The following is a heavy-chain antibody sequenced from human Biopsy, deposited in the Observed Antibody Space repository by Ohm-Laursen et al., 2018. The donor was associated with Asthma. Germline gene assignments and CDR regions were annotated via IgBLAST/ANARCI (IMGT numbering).Heavy chain of an antibody. CDR1: GFTVSRDH. D-gene: IGHD5-12*01. CDR2: ISYDGNHK. V-gene: IGHV3-30*18. CDR3: AKRRGYSGHDNDY. Sequence: GQTLSLTCAASGFTVSRDHMFWVRQAPGKGLEWVAVISYDGNHKFYEDSVKGRFTISRDNSKNTLYLQMNSLRTEDTAVYYCAKRRGYSGHDNDYWGQGTLVIVSS. J-gene: IGHJ4*02.